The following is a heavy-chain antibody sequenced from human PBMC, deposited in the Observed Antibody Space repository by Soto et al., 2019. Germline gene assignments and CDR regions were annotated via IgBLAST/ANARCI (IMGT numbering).Heavy chain of an antibody. CDR1: GGSISSGGYY. Sequence: IRSLACTVSGGSISSGGYYWSWIRQHPGKGLEWIGYIYYSGSTYYNPSLKSRVTISVDTSKNQFSLKLSSVTAADTAVYSCDRSFSALENFEVLLYAFDRWCQGTMV. V-gene: IGHV4-31*03. CDR2: IYYSGST. J-gene: IGHJ3*02. CDR3: DRSFSALENFEVLLYAFDR. D-gene: IGHD3-9*01.